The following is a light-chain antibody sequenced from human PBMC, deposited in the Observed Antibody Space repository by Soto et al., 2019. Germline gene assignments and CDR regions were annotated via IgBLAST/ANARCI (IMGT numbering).Light chain of an antibody. J-gene: IGLJ7*01. Sequence: SVLTQPPSASGAPGQGVSLSCSGRSSNIESNSVYWYQQLPGTAPRLVMYRNNQRPSGVPDRFSGSRSGASGSLTISGLRSEDEADYYCAAWDDSLRGPVFGGGTQLTVL. V-gene: IGLV1-47*01. CDR2: RNN. CDR3: AAWDDSLRGPV. CDR1: SSNIESNS.